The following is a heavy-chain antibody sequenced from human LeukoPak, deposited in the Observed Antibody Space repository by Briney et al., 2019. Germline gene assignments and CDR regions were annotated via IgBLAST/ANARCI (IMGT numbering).Heavy chain of an antibody. CDR2: IWYDGSNK. CDR1: GFSFSSYG. Sequence: GGSLTLSCAASGFSFSSYGMHWVRLAPGTGLEWVAVIWYDGSNKYYADSVKGRVTISRDNSKNTLYLQMNSLRAEDTAVYYCARDSYSSALEYWGQGTLVTVSS. V-gene: IGHV3-33*01. J-gene: IGHJ4*02. D-gene: IGHD6-19*01. CDR3: ARDSYSSALEY.